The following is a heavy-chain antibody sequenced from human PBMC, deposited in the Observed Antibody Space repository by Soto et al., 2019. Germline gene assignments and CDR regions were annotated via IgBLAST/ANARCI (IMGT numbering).Heavy chain of an antibody. D-gene: IGHD1-1*01. CDR3: VSGPGTTADY. CDR1: GGSISSTRYY. V-gene: IGHV4-39*01. Sequence: PSETLSLTCTVSGGSISSTRYYWGWFRQPPGKGLEWIGTTYYTGSTYYNPSLKSRVTISVDMSKNQFSLKVRSVTAADTAVYYCVSGPGTTADYWGQGTLVTVSS. CDR2: TYYTGST. J-gene: IGHJ4*02.